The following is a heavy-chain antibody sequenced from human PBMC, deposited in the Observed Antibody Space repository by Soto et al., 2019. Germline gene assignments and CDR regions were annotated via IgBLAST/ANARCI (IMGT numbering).Heavy chain of an antibody. J-gene: IGHJ4*02. D-gene: IGHD1-20*01. Sequence: EVQLLESGGGLAQPGGSLRLSCAAAGFAFSPYGMSWVRQAPGKGLEWVSSITSTGATTYYADSVKGRFNISRDNSKTTLYLQMNSLRAEDTAVDYCAKVGISGTKYFEYWGQGTLVTVSS. V-gene: IGHV3-23*01. CDR3: AKVGISGTKYFEY. CDR2: ITSTGATT. CDR1: GFAFSPYG.